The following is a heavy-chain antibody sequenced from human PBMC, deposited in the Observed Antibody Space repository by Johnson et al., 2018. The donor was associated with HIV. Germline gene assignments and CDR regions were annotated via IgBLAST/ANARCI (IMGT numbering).Heavy chain of an antibody. D-gene: IGHD3-22*01. CDR3: TTDWDYYDSSGYYQRVPFDI. V-gene: IGHV3-15*01. CDR1: GFTFSNAW. CDR2: IKSKTDGGTT. Sequence: EVQLVESGGGLVKPGGSLRLSCAASGFTFSNAWMSWVRQAPGRGLEWVGRIKSKTDGGTTDYAAPVKGRFTISRDDSKNTLYLQMNSLKTEDTAVYYWTTDWDYYDSSGYYQRVPFDIWGQGTMVTVSS. J-gene: IGHJ3*02.